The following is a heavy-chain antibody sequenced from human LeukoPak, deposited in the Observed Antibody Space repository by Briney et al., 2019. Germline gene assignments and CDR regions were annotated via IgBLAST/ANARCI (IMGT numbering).Heavy chain of an antibody. J-gene: IGHJ2*01. CDR1: GFTFSSYS. D-gene: IGHD2-21*02. CDR3: ARDWVVTTRYFDL. CDR2: ISHSSSYI. Sequence: GGSLRLSCAASGFTFSSYSTHWVRQAPGKGLEWVSSISHSSSYIYYADSVKGRFTISRDNAKNSLYLQMNSLRAEDTAVYYCARDWVVTTRYFDLWGRGTLVTVSS. V-gene: IGHV3-21*01.